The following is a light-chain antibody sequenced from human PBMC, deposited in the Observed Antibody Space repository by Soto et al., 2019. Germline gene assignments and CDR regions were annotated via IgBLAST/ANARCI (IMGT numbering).Light chain of an antibody. CDR3: QRYGSSTT. CDR1: QSVSSSY. J-gene: IGKJ1*01. V-gene: IGKV3-20*01. CDR2: GAS. Sequence: EIVLTQPPGTLSLSPGERATLSCRASQSVSSSYLAWYQQKPGQAPRLLIYGASSRATGIPDRFSGSGSGTDFTLTISRLEPEDFAVYYCQRYGSSTTFGQGTKV.